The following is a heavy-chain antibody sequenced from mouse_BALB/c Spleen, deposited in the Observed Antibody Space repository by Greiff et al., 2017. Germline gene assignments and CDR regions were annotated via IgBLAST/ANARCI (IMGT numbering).Heavy chain of an antibody. Sequence: EVQGVESGGGLVQPGGSLKLSCAASGFTFSSYGMSCVRQTPDKRLALVATINSNGGSTYYPDSVKGRFTISRDNAKNTLYLQMSSLKSEDTAMYYCARDDYDYAMDYWGQGTSVTVSS. CDR3: ARDDYDYAMDY. V-gene: IGHV5-6-3*01. D-gene: IGHD2-4*01. CDR2: INSNGGST. J-gene: IGHJ4*01. CDR1: GFTFSSYG.